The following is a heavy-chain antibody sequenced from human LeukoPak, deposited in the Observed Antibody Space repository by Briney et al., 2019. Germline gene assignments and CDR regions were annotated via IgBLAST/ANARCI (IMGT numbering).Heavy chain of an antibody. CDR3: AKVEIKNRPMIAVAPYYFDY. CDR1: GFTVSSNY. CDR2: IYSGGST. D-gene: IGHD3-22*01. J-gene: IGHJ4*02. Sequence: GGSLRLSCAASGFTVSSNYMSWVRQAPGKGLEWVSVIYSGGSTYYADSVKGRFTISRDNSKNTLYLQMNTLRAEDTAVYYCAKVEIKNRPMIAVAPYYFDYWGQGTLVTVSS. V-gene: IGHV3-53*01.